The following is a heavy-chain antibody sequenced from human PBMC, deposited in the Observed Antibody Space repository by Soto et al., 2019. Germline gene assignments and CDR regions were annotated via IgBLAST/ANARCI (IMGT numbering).Heavy chain of an antibody. Sequence: ASVKVSCKASGYTFTGYYMHWVRQAPGQGLEWMGWINPNSGGTNYAQKFQGWVTMTRDTSISTAYMELSRLRSDDTAVYYCAGGGGSGGGCSPASKHGGRGTRVTVS. CDR2: INPNSGGT. CDR1: GYTFTGYY. D-gene: IGHD2-15*01. CDR3: AGGGGSGGGCSPASKH. J-gene: IGHJ1*01. V-gene: IGHV1-2*04.